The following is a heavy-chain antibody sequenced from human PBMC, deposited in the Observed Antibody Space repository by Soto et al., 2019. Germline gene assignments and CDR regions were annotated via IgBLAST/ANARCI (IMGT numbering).Heavy chain of an antibody. CDR2: INSDGSST. CDR3: TRSGSSPQYFGMDV. V-gene: IGHV3-74*01. CDR1: GFTFSSYW. D-gene: IGHD6-6*01. Sequence: EVQLVESGGGLVQPGGSLRLSCAASGFTFSSYWLHWVRQAPGKGLVWVSRINSDGSSTNYADSVKGRFTISSDNARNTLLLQVDTLRAEDTAMCYCTRSGSSPQYFGMDVWGQWTTVTVSS. J-gene: IGHJ6*02.